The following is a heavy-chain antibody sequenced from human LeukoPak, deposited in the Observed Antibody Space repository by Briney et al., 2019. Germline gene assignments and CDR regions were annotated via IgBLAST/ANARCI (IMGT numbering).Heavy chain of an antibody. Sequence: GGSLRLSCAASGFTFSSYWMSWVRQAPGKGLEWVANIKQDGSEKYYVDSVKGRFTISRDNAKNSLYLQMNSLRAEDTVVYYCARLYCSSASCFYYYYYYMDVWGKGTTVTISS. CDR1: GFTFSSYW. CDR2: IKQDGSEK. V-gene: IGHV3-7*01. J-gene: IGHJ6*03. D-gene: IGHD2-2*01. CDR3: ARLYCSSASCFYYYYYYMDV.